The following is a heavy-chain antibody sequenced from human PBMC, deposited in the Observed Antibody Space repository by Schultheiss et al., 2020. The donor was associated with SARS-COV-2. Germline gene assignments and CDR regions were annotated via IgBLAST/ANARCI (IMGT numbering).Heavy chain of an antibody. J-gene: IGHJ6*03. Sequence: GGSLRLSCAASGFTFSSYAMSWVRQAPGKGLEWVSAIGTAGDTYYQGSVKGRFTISRENAKNSLYLQMNSLRAEDTAVYYCARGPARGAYYYYYYMDVWGKGTTVTVSS. V-gene: IGHV3-13*01. CDR2: IGTAGDT. D-gene: IGHD2-2*01. CDR1: GFTFSSYA. CDR3: ARGPARGAYYYYYYMDV.